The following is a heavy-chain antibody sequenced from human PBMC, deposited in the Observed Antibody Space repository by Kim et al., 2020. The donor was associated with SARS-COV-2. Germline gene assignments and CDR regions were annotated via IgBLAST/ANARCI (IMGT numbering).Heavy chain of an antibody. CDR3: ARGRRQYSYDTPGGAFDI. J-gene: IGHJ3*02. CDR1: GGSFSGYY. Sequence: SETLSLTCAVYGGSFSGYYWSWIRQPQGTGLEWIGEINHSGSTNSNPSLKSRVTISVDTSTNQFSLRLSSVTAADTAVYYCARGRRQYSYDTPGGAFDIWGQGTMVTVSS. V-gene: IGHV4-34*01. CDR2: INHSGST. D-gene: IGHD3-22*01.